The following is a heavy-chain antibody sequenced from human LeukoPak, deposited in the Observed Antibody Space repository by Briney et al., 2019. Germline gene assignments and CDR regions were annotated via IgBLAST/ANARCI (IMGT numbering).Heavy chain of an antibody. CDR2: INHSGST. CDR3: ARYDYGDCWFDP. D-gene: IGHD4-17*01. V-gene: IGHV4-34*01. J-gene: IGHJ5*02. Sequence: SETLSLTCAVYGGSFSGYYWSWIRQPPGKGLEWIGEINHSGSTNYNPSLKSRVTISVDTSKNQFSLKLSSVTAADTALYYCARYDYGDCWFDPWGQGTLVTVSS. CDR1: GGSFSGYY.